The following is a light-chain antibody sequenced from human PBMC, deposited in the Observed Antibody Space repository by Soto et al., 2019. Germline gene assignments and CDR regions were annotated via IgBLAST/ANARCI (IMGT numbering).Light chain of an antibody. V-gene: IGKV1-39*01. CDR1: QSIYIY. J-gene: IGKJ5*01. CDR2: GAS. CDR3: QHSYSTLRT. Sequence: DIQMTQSPSSLSASVGDRVTITCRASQSIYIYLNWYQQTPGTAPRLLISGASNLQSGVPSRFGGSGSGTEFTLTINSLQPEDFGTYYCQHSYSTLRTFGQGTRLEIK.